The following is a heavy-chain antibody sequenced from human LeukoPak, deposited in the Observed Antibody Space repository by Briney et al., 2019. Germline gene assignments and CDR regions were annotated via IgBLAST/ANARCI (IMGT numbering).Heavy chain of an antibody. J-gene: IGHJ3*02. CDR3: ARALRDSFDI. CDR2: ISSSGSNI. Sequence: GGCLRLSCAASGFTFSDYYMIWIRQAPGKGLEWISYISSSGSNIYYADSMKGRFTISRDNAKNSLFLLMNSLRAEDTAVYYCARALRDSFDIWGQGTMVTVPS. D-gene: IGHD3-10*01. CDR1: GFTFSDYY. V-gene: IGHV3-11*01.